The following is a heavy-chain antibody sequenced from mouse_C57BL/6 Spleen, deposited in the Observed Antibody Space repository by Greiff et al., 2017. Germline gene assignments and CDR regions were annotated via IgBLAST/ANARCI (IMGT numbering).Heavy chain of an antibody. V-gene: IGHV1-72*01. CDR2: LDPNSGGT. D-gene: IGHD1-1*01. CDR3: ARMGRGSGYYFDY. J-gene: IGHJ2*01. Sequence: VQLQQPGAELVKPGASVKLSFKASGYTFTSYWMHWVKQRPGRGLAWIGRLDPNSGGTKYNEKFKSKATLPVDKPSSTAYMQLSSLASEDSAVYYGARMGRGSGYYFDYWGQGTTLTVSS. CDR1: GYTFTSYW.